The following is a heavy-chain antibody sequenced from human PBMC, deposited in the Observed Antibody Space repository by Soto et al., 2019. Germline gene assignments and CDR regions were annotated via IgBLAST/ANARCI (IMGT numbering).Heavy chain of an antibody. CDR1: GGSISGHY. CDR2: IFYSGST. J-gene: IGHJ4*02. Sequence: PSETLSLTCSVSGGSISGHYWTWIRQSPGKGLEWIGYIFYSGSTNYNPSLKSRVTISVDTSKNQFSLRDDDTAVYYCATFPNYYGGWGQGTLVTVSS. V-gene: IGHV4-59*11. CDR3: ATFPNYYGG.